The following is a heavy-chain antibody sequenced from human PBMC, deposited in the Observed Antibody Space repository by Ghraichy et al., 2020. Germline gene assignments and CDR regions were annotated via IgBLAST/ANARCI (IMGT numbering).Heavy chain of an antibody. CDR1: GFTFSSYA. CDR3: AKDGRGSGYSYGLAVGGQHRKRLPYYFDY. Sequence: GGSLRLSCAASGFTFSSYAMSWVRQAPGKGLEWVSAISGSGGSTYYADSVKGRFTISRDNSKNTLYLQMNSLRAEDTAVYYCAKDGRGSGYSYGLAVGGQHRKRLPYYFDYWGQGTLVTVSS. D-gene: IGHD5-18*01. J-gene: IGHJ4*02. CDR2: ISGSGGST. V-gene: IGHV3-23*01.